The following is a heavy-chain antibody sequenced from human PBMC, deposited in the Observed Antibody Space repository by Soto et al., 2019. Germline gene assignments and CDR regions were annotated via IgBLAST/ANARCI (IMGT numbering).Heavy chain of an antibody. CDR1: GFTFSSFW. CDR2: LHGSNSII. CDR3: ARDGRNGYDDY. J-gene: IGHJ4*02. D-gene: IGHD5-12*01. V-gene: IGHV3-48*01. Sequence: EVHLVESGGGLGPPGGSLGPSCAASGFTFSSFWLKWIRLPPGKGPEWVAYLHGSNSIIYYADSVKGRFTISRDNAKNSLFLQMNSLRAEDTAVYYCARDGRNGYDDYWGQGTQVTVSS.